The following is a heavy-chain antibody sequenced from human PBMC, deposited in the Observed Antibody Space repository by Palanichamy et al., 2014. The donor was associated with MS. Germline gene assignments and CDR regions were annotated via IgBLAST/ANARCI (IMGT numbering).Heavy chain of an antibody. V-gene: IGHV4-4*02. J-gene: IGHJ4*02. CDR2: TYHRGRT. Sequence: SGPGLVKPSGTLSLTCTVSGDTISSEYWWSWVRQSPEKGLEWIGETYHRGRTNYNPSLKSRVTISMDMSKNQFSLDLTSVTAADTALYYCARNAAYNLDCWGQGTLVTVSS. CDR1: GDTISSEYW. D-gene: IGHD5-24*01. CDR3: ARNAAYNLDC.